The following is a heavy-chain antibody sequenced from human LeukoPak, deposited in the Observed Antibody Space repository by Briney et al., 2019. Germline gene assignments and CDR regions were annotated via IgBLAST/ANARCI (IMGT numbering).Heavy chain of an antibody. J-gene: IGHJ4*02. D-gene: IGHD6-19*01. Sequence: GGSLRLSCAASGFTFSSYWMSWVRQAPGKGLEWVANIKQDGSEKYYVDSVKGRFTISRDNAKNSLYLQMNSLRAEDTAVYYCATAVASSSGWYADYWGQGTLVTVSS. CDR1: GFTFSSYW. V-gene: IGHV3-7*01. CDR3: ATAVASSSGWYADY. CDR2: IKQDGSEK.